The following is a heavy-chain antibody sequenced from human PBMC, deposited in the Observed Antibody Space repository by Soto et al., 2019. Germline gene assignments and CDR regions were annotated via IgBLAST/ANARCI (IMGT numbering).Heavy chain of an antibody. J-gene: IGHJ2*01. D-gene: IGHD3-22*01. Sequence: GLDLEWLALIYWDDDKRYSPSLKSRLTITKDTSKNQVVLTMTNMDPVDTATYYCAHRRGYYESSRYFDLWGRGTLVTVSS. CDR3: AHRRGYYESSRYFDL. V-gene: IGHV2-5*02. CDR2: IYWDDDK.